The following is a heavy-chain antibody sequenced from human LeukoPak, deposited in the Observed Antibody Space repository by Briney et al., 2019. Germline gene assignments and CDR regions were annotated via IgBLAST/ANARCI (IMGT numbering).Heavy chain of an antibody. J-gene: IGHJ1*01. Sequence: GGSLRLSCAASGFTFSSYAMSWVRQAPGKGPEWVSAISGSGGSTYYADSVKGRFTISRDNSKNTLYLQMNSLRAEDTAVYYCAKDRNDILTGHGPSGAEYFQHWGQGTLVTVSS. CDR2: ISGSGGST. V-gene: IGHV3-23*01. CDR3: AKDRNDILTGHGPSGAEYFQH. D-gene: IGHD3-9*01. CDR1: GFTFSSYA.